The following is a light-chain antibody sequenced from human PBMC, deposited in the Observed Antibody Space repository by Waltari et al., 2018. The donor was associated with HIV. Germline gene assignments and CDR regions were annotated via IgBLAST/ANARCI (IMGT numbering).Light chain of an antibody. Sequence: DIVVTQSPDSLAVSLGERATINCKSSQSLFYSSNNKDYLAWYQQKPGQPPKLLIYWASTRESGVPDRFSGSESGTDFTLTISSLQAEDVAVYYCQQYYSSLHTFGQGTKLEIK. CDR1: QSLFYSSNNKDY. CDR2: WAS. V-gene: IGKV4-1*01. J-gene: IGKJ2*01. CDR3: QQYYSSLHT.